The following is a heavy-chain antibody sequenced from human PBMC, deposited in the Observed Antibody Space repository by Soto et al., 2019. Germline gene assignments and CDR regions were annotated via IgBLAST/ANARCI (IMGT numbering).Heavy chain of an antibody. CDR2: INPNSGGT. J-gene: IGHJ6*02. V-gene: IGHV1-2*04. Sequence: GASVKVSCKASGYTFTGYYMHWVRQAPGQGLEWMGWINPNSGGTNYAQKFQGWVTMTRDTSISTAYMELSRLRSDDTAVYYCARGPGIAAAGTWDRYYYYGMDVWGQGTTVTVSS. CDR1: GYTFTGYY. D-gene: IGHD6-13*01. CDR3: ARGPGIAAAGTWDRYYYYGMDV.